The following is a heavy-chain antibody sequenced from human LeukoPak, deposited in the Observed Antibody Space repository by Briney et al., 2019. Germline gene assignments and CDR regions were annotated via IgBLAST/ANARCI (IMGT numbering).Heavy chain of an antibody. J-gene: IGHJ4*02. D-gene: IGHD3-22*01. CDR3: AKCIYYYDSSGCPDY. CDR2: ISYDGSTK. Sequence: PGRSLRLSCAASGFTFSSYSIHWVRQAPGKGLEWVAVISYDGSTKYYADSVKGRFTISRDNSKNTLYLQMNSLRAEDTAVYYCAKCIYYYDSSGCPDYWGQGTLVTVSS. V-gene: IGHV3-30*18. CDR1: GFTFSSYS.